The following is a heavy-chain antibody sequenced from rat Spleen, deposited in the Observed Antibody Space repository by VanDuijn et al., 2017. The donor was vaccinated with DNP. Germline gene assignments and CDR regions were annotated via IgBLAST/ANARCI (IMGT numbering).Heavy chain of an antibody. CDR2: IHSDGSST. CDR1: GFTFSDYN. V-gene: IGHV5-7*01. CDR3: VKHLDA. Sequence: EVQLVETGGGLVQPGRSLKLSCVASGFTFSDYNMAWVRQGPKKGLEWVATIHSDGSSTWYRASLKGRFTISRHNAENTVYLEMNSLRSEDTATYHCVKHLDAWGQGTSVTVSS. J-gene: IGHJ4*01.